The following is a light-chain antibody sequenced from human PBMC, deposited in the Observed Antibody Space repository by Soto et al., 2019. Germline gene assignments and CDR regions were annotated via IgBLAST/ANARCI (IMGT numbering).Light chain of an antibody. CDR2: EVR. CDR3: SSFTSNNTLI. V-gene: IGLV2-14*03. J-gene: IGLJ2*01. Sequence: QSVLTQPASVSGSHGQSITISCAGTMRDIGAYTLVSWYQQHPGKAPRLIFYEVRHRPSCIPLRFSASKASNTASLTLSGSQAADEDHYYCSSFTSNNTLIFGGGTKLTVI. CDR1: MRDIGAYTL.